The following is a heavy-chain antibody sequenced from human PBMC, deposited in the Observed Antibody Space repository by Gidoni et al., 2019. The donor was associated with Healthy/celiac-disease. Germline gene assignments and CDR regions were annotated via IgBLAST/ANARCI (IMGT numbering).Heavy chain of an antibody. CDR1: GGSISSSSYY. CDR2: IYYSGGT. J-gene: IGHJ4*02. D-gene: IGHD6-19*01. Sequence: QLQLQESGPGLVKPSETLSLTCTVPGGSISSSSYYWGWIRQPPGKGLEWIGSIYYSGGTYYNPSLKSRVTISVDTSKNQFSLKLSSVTAADTAVYYCARLGDSSGWYPYYFDYWGQGTLVTVSS. V-gene: IGHV4-39*01. CDR3: ARLGDSSGWYPYYFDY.